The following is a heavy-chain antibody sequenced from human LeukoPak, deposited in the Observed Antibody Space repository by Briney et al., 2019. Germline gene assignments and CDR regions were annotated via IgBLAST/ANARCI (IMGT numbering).Heavy chain of an antibody. J-gene: IGHJ5*02. CDR3: ARAGAEGECDP. CDR1: GGPFSSYA. CDR2: IIPIFGTA. V-gene: IGHV1-69*13. Sequence: ASVKLSCKASGGPFSSYAISWVRQAPGQGLEWMGGIIPIFGTANYAQKFQGRVTITADESTSTAYMELRSLRSEDTAVNYCARAGAEGECDPGGQGTLVTVSS. D-gene: IGHD3-10*01.